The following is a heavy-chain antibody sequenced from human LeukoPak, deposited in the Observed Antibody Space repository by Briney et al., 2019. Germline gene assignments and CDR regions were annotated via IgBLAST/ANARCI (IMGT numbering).Heavy chain of an antibody. CDR1: GGSISSYY. J-gene: IGHJ5*02. CDR2: INYSGSN. CDR3: ARGSDSSTLNWFDP. D-gene: IGHD6-13*01. Sequence: PSETLSLTCSVSGGSISSYYWSWIRQPPGKGLEWIGYINYSGSNNYNPSLKSRVTISVDTSKNQFSLKVTSVTAADTGLYYCARGSDSSTLNWFDPWGQGTLVTVSS. V-gene: IGHV4-59*01.